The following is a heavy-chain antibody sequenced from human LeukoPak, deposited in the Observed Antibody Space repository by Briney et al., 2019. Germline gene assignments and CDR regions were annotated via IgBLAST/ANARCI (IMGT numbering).Heavy chain of an antibody. J-gene: IGHJ6*04. CDR1: GGSISSYY. CDR2: IYYSGST. CDR3: ARDSKRTPYHYYGMHV. D-gene: IGHD2-2*01. V-gene: IGHV4-59*01. Sequence: SETLSLTCTVSGGSISSYYWSWIRQPPGKGLEWIGYIYYSGSTNYNPSLKSRVTISVDTSKNQFSLKLSSVTAAHTAVYYCARDSKRTPYHYYGMHVWGKGTTVSVSS.